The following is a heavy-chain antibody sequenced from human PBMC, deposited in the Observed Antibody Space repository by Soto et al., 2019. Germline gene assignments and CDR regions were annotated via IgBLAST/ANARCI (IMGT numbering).Heavy chain of an antibody. D-gene: IGHD3-22*01. Sequence: PGESLKISCKGSGYSFTSYWIGWVRQMPGKGLEWMGIIYPGDSDTRYSPSFQGQVTISADKSISTAYLQWSSLKASGTAMYCCARHXLEYYYDSSGYYPYFDYWGQGTLVTVSS. J-gene: IGHJ4*02. V-gene: IGHV5-51*01. CDR1: GYSFTSYW. CDR3: ARHXLEYYYDSSGYYPYFDY. CDR2: IYPGDSDT.